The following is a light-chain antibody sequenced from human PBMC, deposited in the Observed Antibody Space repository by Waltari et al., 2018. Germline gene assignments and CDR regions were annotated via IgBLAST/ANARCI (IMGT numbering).Light chain of an antibody. CDR2: EVT. CDR3: SSYTTSRTWV. CDR1: SSDIGRKIQ. V-gene: IGLV2-14*03. Sequence: QSALTQPASVSGSPGQSTTISCTGTSSDIGRKIQASWYQQHPGKAPKLMIFEVTNRPSGVSNRFSGSKSGNTASLTISGLQAEDEADYYCSSYTTSRTWVFGGGTKLTVL. J-gene: IGLJ3*02.